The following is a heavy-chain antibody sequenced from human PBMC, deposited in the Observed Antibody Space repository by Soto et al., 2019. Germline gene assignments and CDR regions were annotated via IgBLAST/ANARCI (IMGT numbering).Heavy chain of an antibody. D-gene: IGHD3-16*01. J-gene: IGHJ4*02. V-gene: IGHV3-33*05. CDR2: TSYDGSNN. CDR3: ARWGTTGGLDV. CDR1: GFTFRSYV. Sequence: QVQLVESGGGVVQPGTSLRLSCVGSGFTFRSYVIHWVRQAPGKGLEWVALTSYDGSNNFYGASVKGRFTISRDNSRNTVELQLGSLRLEDTALYYCARWGTTGGLDVWGQGTLVSVSS.